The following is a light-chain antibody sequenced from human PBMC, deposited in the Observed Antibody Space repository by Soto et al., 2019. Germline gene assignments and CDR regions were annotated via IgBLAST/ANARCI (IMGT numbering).Light chain of an antibody. CDR3: QQFSSYPLN. CDR1: QPVRSKY. J-gene: IGKJ4*01. CDR2: DAS. V-gene: IGKV3-20*01. Sequence: EFVLTQSPGTLSLSPGERATLSCRASQPVRSKYLAWYQQKPGQAPRLLIYDASSRATGIPDRFSGGGSGTDFTLTISRLEPEDFAVYYCQQFSSYPLNFGGGTKVDIK.